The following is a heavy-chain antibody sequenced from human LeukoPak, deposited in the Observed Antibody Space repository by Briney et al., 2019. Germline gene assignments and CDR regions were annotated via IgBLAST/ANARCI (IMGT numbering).Heavy chain of an antibody. CDR3: ARVGAYYDFWSGSKRWIDP. CDR2: INHSGST. Sequence: SETLSLTCAVYGGSFSGYYWSWIRQPPGKGLEWIGEINHSGSTNYNPSLKSRVTISVDTSKNQFSLKLSSVTATDTAVYYCARVGAYYDFWSGSKRWIDPWGQGTLVTVSS. CDR1: GGSFSGYY. J-gene: IGHJ5*02. D-gene: IGHD3-3*01. V-gene: IGHV4-34*01.